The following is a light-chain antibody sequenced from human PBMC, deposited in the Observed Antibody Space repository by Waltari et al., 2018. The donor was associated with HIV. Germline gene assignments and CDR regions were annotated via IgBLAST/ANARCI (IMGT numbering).Light chain of an antibody. CDR2: YDD. CDR1: TSHIGRNA. J-gene: IGLJ1*01. Sequence: QSVLTQPHSVSEAPRQRVPISCSGSTSHIGRNAVNCYQQLPGKAPKLLIYYDDLLPSGVSDRFSGSKSGTSASLAISGLQSEDEADYYCATWDDSLNGYVFGTGTKVTVL. V-gene: IGLV1-36*01. CDR3: ATWDDSLNGYV.